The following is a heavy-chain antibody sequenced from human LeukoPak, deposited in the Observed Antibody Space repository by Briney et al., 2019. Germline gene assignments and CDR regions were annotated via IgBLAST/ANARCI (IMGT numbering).Heavy chain of an antibody. CDR3: VTVGKYKTSWYGVH. Sequence: GGSLRHSSAASGCTCCSDALSWVGPAPGLGLHWVSAISGSDGSTYYADSVKGRFTISRDNSKNTLFLQMRRLRAVDTAVYYCVTVGKYKTSWYGVHWGQGALVTVSS. CDR1: GCTCCSDA. J-gene: IGHJ4*02. D-gene: IGHD6-13*01. V-gene: IGHV3-23*01. CDR2: ISGSDGST.